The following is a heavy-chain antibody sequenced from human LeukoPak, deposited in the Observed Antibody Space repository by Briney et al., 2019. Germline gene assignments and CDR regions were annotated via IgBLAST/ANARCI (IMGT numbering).Heavy chain of an antibody. D-gene: IGHD2-21*02. Sequence: SETLSLTCTVSGGSISSYYWSWIRQPAGKGLDWIGRIYTSGSTNYNPSLKSRVTMSVDTSKNQFSLKLSSVTAADTAVYYCARGVVTEDYYYYYYMDVWGKGTTVTVSS. CDR2: IYTSGST. CDR1: GGSISSYY. J-gene: IGHJ6*03. V-gene: IGHV4-4*07. CDR3: ARGVVTEDYYYYYYMDV.